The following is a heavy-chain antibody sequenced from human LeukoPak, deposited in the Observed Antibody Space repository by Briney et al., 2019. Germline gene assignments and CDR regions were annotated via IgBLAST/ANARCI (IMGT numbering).Heavy chain of an antibody. CDR3: ARPGSEWQWLPPDY. Sequence: GRSLRLSCAASGFTFSNYAMHWVHQAPGKGLEWVAIISYDGSNEHYADSVKGRFTISRDNSKNTLYLQMISLRADDTAIYFCARPGSEWQWLPPDYWGQGTLVTVSS. CDR1: GFTFSNYA. J-gene: IGHJ4*02. CDR2: ISYDGSNE. D-gene: IGHD6-19*01. V-gene: IGHV3-30-3*01.